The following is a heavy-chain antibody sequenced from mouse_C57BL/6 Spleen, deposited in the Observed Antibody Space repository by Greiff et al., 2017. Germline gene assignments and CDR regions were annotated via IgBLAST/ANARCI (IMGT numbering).Heavy chain of an antibody. J-gene: IGHJ3*01. Sequence: QVQLKESGPGLVAPSQSLSITCTVSGFSLTSYAISWVRQPPGKGLEWLGVIWTGGGTHYNSALKSRLSISKDNSKSQVFLKMNSLQTDDTARYYCARNDYDGTLFAYWGQGTLVTVSA. CDR3: ARNDYDGTLFAY. V-gene: IGHV2-9-1*01. CDR1: GFSLTSYA. CDR2: IWTGGGT. D-gene: IGHD2-4*01.